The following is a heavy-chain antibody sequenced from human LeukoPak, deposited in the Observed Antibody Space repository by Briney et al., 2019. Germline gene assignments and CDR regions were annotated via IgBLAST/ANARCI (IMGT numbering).Heavy chain of an antibody. J-gene: IGHJ4*02. V-gene: IGHV4-59*01. CDR1: GGSISSYY. Sequence: SETLSLTCTVSGGSISSYYWSWIRQPPGKGLEWLGYIYYSGSTNYNPSLKSRVAISVDTSKNQFSLKLSSVTAADTAVYYCARGRTYYDILTGYPLNDYWGQGTLVTVSS. D-gene: IGHD3-9*01. CDR2: IYYSGST. CDR3: ARGRTYYDILTGYPLNDY.